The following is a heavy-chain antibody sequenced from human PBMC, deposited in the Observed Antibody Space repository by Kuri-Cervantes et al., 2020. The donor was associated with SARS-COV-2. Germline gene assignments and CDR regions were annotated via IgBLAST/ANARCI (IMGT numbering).Heavy chain of an antibody. Sequence: GSLRLSCTVSGGSISSQSYYRGWIRQPPGKGLVWIGSVYYSGSTYYNPSLKSRVTISVDTSKNQFSLKLSSVTAADTAVYYCAGSITISERNFDYWGQGTLVTVSS. V-gene: IGHV4-39*07. J-gene: IGHJ4*02. CDR3: AGSITISERNFDY. CDR1: GGSISSQSYY. D-gene: IGHD3-3*01. CDR2: VYYSGST.